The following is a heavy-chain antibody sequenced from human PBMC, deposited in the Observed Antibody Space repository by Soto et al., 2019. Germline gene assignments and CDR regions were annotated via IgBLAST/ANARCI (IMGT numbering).Heavy chain of an antibody. V-gene: IGHV3-30-3*01. CDR1: GFTFSNYI. CDR2: ILHDGNNK. J-gene: IGHJ4*02. Sequence: QVQLVESGGGVVQPGRSLRLSCAASGFTFSNYIMHWVRQAPGKGLEWVAIILHDGNNKYYADSVKGRFTISRDNSKNTLYPQMNSLRTEDTAIYYCARDDEGGSYCDLGYWGQGTLVTVSS. CDR3: ARDDEGGSYCDLGY. D-gene: IGHD3-10*01.